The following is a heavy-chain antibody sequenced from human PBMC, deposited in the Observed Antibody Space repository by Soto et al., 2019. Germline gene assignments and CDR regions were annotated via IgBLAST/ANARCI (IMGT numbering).Heavy chain of an antibody. CDR3: ARAAGGGYCSGGSCYSRAFDI. CDR2: IHQSGSP. J-gene: IGHJ3*02. D-gene: IGHD2-15*01. CDR1: NFSLIKEYY. V-gene: IGHV4-38-2*01. Sequence: SETLSLTCAVSNFSLIKEYYWGWVRQPPGKGLEWIGSIHQSGSPYYNPSLKSRLTISIDLFKKQFSLRLSSVTAADTAVYYCARAAGGGYCSGGSCYSRAFDIWGQGTMVTVSS.